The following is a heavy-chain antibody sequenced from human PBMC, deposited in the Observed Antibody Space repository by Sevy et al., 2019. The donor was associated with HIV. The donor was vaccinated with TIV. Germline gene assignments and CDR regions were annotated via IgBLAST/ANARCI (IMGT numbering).Heavy chain of an antibody. CDR1: GFTFTSSA. CDR3: AAEGIAVAGTGGFDY. D-gene: IGHD6-19*01. Sequence: ASVKVSCKASGFTFTSSAVQWVRQARGQRLEWIGWIVDGSGNTNYAQKFQERVTITRDMSTSTAYMELSSLRSEDTAVYYYAAEGIAVAGTGGFDYWRQGTLVTVSS. CDR2: IVDGSGNT. J-gene: IGHJ4*02. V-gene: IGHV1-58*01.